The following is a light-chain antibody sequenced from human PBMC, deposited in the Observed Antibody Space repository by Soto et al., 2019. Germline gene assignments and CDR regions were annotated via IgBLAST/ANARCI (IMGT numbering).Light chain of an antibody. Sequence: QSVLTQPASVSGSPGQTITISCTGTSSDVGGYNAVSWYQQHPGEAPQLIIYEVTHRPSGVSDCFSASKSGNTASLTISGLQPEDEADYYCNSYTSGSTPYVFGTGTKVTVL. V-gene: IGLV2-14*01. CDR2: EVT. CDR1: SSDVGGYNA. J-gene: IGLJ1*01. CDR3: NSYTSGSTPYV.